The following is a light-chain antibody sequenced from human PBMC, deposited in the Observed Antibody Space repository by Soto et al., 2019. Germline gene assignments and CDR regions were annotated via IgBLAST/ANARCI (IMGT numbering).Light chain of an antibody. Sequence: QSVLTQPPSASGSPGQSVTISCTGTSSDVGGYNYVSWYQQHPGKAPKLMIYEVSKRPSGVPDRFSGSKSGNTASLTVSGLQAEDEADYYCCSYADSNNVFGTGTKLT. V-gene: IGLV2-8*01. CDR3: CSYADSNNV. CDR2: EVS. CDR1: SSDVGGYNY. J-gene: IGLJ1*01.